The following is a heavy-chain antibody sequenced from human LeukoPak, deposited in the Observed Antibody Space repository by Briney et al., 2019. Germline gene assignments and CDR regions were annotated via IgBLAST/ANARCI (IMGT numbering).Heavy chain of an antibody. CDR2: ISYDGSNK. V-gene: IGHV3-30*04. D-gene: IGHD2-15*01. CDR1: GFTFSSYA. J-gene: IGHJ4*02. Sequence: QTGGSLRLSCAASGFTFSSYAMHWVRQAPGKGLERVAVISYDGSNKYYADSVKGRFTISRDNSKSTLCLQMNSLRAEDTAVYYCAKQLGYCSDGSCYFPYWGQGTLVTVSS. CDR3: AKQLGYCSDGSCYFPY.